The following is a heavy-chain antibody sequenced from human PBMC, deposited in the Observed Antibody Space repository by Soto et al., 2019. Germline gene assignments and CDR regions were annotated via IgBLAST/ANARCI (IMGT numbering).Heavy chain of an antibody. J-gene: IGHJ3*02. Sequence: EVQLLESGGGLVQPGGSLRLSCAASGFTFSSYAMSWVRQAPGKGLEWVSAISGSGGSTYYADSVKGRFTISRDNSKNTLYLQMNSLRAEDTAVYYCAKERYSSSPFGVAFDIWGQGTMVTVSS. CDR1: GFTFSSYA. V-gene: IGHV3-23*01. CDR2: ISGSGGST. CDR3: AKERYSSSPFGVAFDI. D-gene: IGHD6-6*01.